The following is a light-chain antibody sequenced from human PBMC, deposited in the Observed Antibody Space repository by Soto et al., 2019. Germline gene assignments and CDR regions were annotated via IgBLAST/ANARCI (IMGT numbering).Light chain of an antibody. V-gene: IGKV3-20*01. J-gene: IGKJ1*01. CDR2: GAS. Sequence: IVLTQSPGTLSLSPGERATLSCRASQSVSGHLAWYQQKPGQAPRLLIYGASSRATGIPDRFSGSGSGTDFTLTINRLEPEDFAVYYCQQYGSSLWTFGQGTKVDIK. CDR1: QSVSGH. CDR3: QQYGSSLWT.